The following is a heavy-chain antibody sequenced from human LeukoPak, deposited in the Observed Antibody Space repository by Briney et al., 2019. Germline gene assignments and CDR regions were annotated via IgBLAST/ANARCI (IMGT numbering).Heavy chain of an antibody. CDR3: AGVYYYYYMDV. D-gene: IGHD2-8*01. Sequence: GGSLRLSCAASGFTFSSYAMSWVRQAPGKGLEWVAVISYDGSNKYYADSVKGRFTTSRDNSKNTLYLQMNSLRAEDTAVYYCAGVYYYYYMDVWGKGTTVTVSS. J-gene: IGHJ6*03. CDR2: ISYDGSNK. CDR1: GFTFSSYA. V-gene: IGHV3-30*03.